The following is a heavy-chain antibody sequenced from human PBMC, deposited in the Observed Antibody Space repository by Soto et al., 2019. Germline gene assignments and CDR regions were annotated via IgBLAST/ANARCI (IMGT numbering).Heavy chain of an antibody. D-gene: IGHD2-15*01. Sequence: QLQLQASRPGLVKPSGTLSPTGGVSGDSFSADNWCTWVLQAPEKGLVWIGDILHTGNTDYRPSLRSRVTISINTSKKEFSLNLTSVTATDTAVYYCARSPRRVDGKWYLDYWGQGVLVTVSS. J-gene: IGHJ4*02. CDR2: ILHTGNT. V-gene: IGHV4-4*02. CDR1: GDSFSADNW. CDR3: ARSPRRVDGKWYLDY.